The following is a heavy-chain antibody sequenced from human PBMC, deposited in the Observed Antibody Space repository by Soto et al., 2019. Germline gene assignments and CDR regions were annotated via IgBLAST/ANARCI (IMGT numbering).Heavy chain of an antibody. V-gene: IGHV4-61*01. CDR2: IYFTGST. CDR1: GGAVSSGTYY. CDR3: TRGPHRVQWFDT. Sequence: PSETLSLTCTVSGGAVSSGTYYWSWIRQPPGKGLEWIGHIYFTGSTNYNPSLKSRVTMSLDTSRNQFSLKLSSVTAAETAVYYCTRGPHRVQWFDTWGLGTLVTVSS. J-gene: IGHJ5*02.